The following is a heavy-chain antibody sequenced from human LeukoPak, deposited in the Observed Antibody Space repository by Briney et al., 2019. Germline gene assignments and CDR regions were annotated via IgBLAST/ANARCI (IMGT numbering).Heavy chain of an antibody. CDR2: IYYSGIT. CDR3: ARGSPLDWYFDL. CDR1: GGSLSGYY. J-gene: IGHJ2*01. Sequence: SETLSLTCAVYGGSLSGYYWSWIRQPPGKGLEWIGHIYYSGITSYNPSLKTRVTISVDTSKNQFSLTLNSVTAADTAVYYCARGSPLDWYFDLWGRGTLVSVSS. V-gene: IGHV4-34*01.